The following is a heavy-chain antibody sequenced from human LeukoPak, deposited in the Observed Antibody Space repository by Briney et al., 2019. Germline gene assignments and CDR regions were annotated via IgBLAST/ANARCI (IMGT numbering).Heavy chain of an antibody. Sequence: SETLSLTCAVYRGSFSGYYGSWIRQPPGKGLEWIGEINHSGSTNYNPSLKSRVTISVDTSKNQFSLELSSVTAADTAVYYCARAHSYCSGGSCPMPYFDYWGQGTLVTVSS. CDR1: RGSFSGYY. D-gene: IGHD2-15*01. CDR3: ARAHSYCSGGSCPMPYFDY. V-gene: IGHV4-34*01. CDR2: INHSGST. J-gene: IGHJ4*02.